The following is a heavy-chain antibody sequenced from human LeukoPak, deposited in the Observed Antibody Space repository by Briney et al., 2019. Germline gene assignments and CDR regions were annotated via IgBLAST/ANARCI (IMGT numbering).Heavy chain of an antibody. J-gene: IGHJ5*02. D-gene: IGHD6-6*01. Sequence: PSETLSLTCTVSGGSISSSPYHWGWIRQPPGKGLEWIASIPYSGTTYYKPSLRSRVTMSVDTSKNQFSLKLSSVTAADTAVYYCARYIEYSSLNWFDPWGQGTLVTVSS. V-gene: IGHV4-39*07. CDR2: IPYSGTT. CDR3: ARYIEYSSLNWFDP. CDR1: GGSISSSPYH.